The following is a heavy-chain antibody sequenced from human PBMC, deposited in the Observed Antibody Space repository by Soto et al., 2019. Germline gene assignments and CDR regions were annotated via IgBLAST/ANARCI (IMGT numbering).Heavy chain of an antibody. CDR2: IYYSGST. CDR3: ARIVVPAALDY. J-gene: IGHJ4*02. Sequence: SETLSLTCTVSGGSISSSSYYWGWIRQPPGKGLEWIGRIYYSGSTNYNPSLKSRVTISVDTSKNQFSLKLSSVTAADTAVYYCARIVVPAALDYWGQGTLVTVSS. V-gene: IGHV4-39*01. D-gene: IGHD2-2*01. CDR1: GGSISSSSYY.